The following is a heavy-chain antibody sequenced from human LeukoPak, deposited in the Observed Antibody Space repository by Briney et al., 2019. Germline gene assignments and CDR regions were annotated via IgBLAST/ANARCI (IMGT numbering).Heavy chain of an antibody. CDR3: AKPDYYDSSGYYEI. CDR2: ISGSGGST. Sequence: GGSLRLSCAASGFTFSSYAMSWVRQAPGKGLEWVSAISGSGGSTYYADSVKGRFTISRDNSKNTLYPQMNSLRAEDTAVYYCAKPDYYDSSGYYEIWGQGTLVTVSS. J-gene: IGHJ4*02. CDR1: GFTFSSYA. D-gene: IGHD3-22*01. V-gene: IGHV3-23*01.